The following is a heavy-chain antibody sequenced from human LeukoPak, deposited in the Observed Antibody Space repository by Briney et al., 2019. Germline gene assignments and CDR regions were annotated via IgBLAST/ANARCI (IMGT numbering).Heavy chain of an antibody. CDR3: AKDLPAAGAFDY. CDR1: GFTFSSYG. J-gene: IGHJ4*02. V-gene: IGHV3-30*18. Sequence: GGSLRLSCAASGFTFSSYGMHWVRQAPGKGLEWAAVISYDGSNKYYADSVKGRFTISRDNSKNTLYLQMNSLRAEDTAVYYCAKDLPAAGAFDYWGQGTLVTVSS. D-gene: IGHD2-2*01. CDR2: ISYDGSNK.